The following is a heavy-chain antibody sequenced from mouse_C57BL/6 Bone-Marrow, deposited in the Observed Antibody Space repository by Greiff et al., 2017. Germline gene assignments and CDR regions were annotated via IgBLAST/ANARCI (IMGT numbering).Heavy chain of an antibody. CDR2: ISDGGSYT. J-gene: IGHJ2*01. CDR1: GFTFSSYA. V-gene: IGHV5-4*03. Sequence: EVNVVESGGGLVKPGGSLKLSCAASGFTFSSYAMSWVRQTPEKRLEWVATISDGGSYTYYPDNVKGRFTISRDNAKNNLYLQMSHLKSEDTAMYYCARGSGGYWGQGTTLTVSS. CDR3: ARGSGGY.